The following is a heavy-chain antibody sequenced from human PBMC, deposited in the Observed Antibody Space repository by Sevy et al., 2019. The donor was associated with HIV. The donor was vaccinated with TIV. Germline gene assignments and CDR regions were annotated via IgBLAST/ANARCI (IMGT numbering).Heavy chain of an antibody. CDR3: ARGENNDEFFQY. V-gene: IGHV3-30*04. Sequence: GGSLRLSCAASGFIFSNFAMHWVRQAPGKGLEWVAVTSYDGSHKYYADSVKGRFTVSRDNSRNILFLEMNSRRRDDTAVYYCARGENNDEFFQYWGQGTLVTVSS. CDR1: GFIFSNFA. CDR2: TSYDGSHK. J-gene: IGHJ1*01. D-gene: IGHD1-26*01.